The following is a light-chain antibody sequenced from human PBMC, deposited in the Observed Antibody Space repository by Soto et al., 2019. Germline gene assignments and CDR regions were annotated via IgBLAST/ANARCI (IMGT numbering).Light chain of an antibody. J-gene: IGKJ3*01. V-gene: IGKV3-15*01. CDR2: GAS. CDR3: QKYNDWPPFT. CDR1: QTVSSN. Sequence: EIVMTQSPATLSVSPGERATLSCRASQTVSSNLAWYQQKPGQAPRLLIHGASTRAAGIPARFSGSGSGTEFTLNISSLHSEAFAGYYCQKYNDWPPFTVGPGTRVDIK.